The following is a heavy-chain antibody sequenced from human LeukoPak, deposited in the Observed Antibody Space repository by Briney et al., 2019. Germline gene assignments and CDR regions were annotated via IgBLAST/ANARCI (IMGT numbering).Heavy chain of an antibody. V-gene: IGHV4-39*01. J-gene: IGHJ4*02. CDR1: GGSISGSSYY. Sequence: SETLSLTCTVSGGSISGSSYYWGWIRQPPGKGLEWIGSIYYTGSTYYNPSLKSRVTISVDTSKNQFSLKLSSVTAADTAVYYCARHGWRSGWYWDWGQGTLVTVSS. CDR2: IYYTGST. D-gene: IGHD6-19*01. CDR3: ARHGWRSGWYWD.